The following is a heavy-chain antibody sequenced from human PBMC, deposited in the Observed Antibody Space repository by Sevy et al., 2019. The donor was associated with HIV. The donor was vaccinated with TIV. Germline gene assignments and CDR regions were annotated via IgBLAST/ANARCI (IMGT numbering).Heavy chain of an antibody. D-gene: IGHD2-15*01. J-gene: IGHJ4*02. CDR3: ARAYCSSGSCYSLAY. Sequence: ASVKVSCKASGYTFTSYRINWVRQAPGQGLEWMGWISAHNGDTNYAQKLQGRVTMITDTSTTTAYIELRSLTSDDTDVYYCARAYCSSGSCYSLAYWGQGTLVTVSS. CDR1: GYTFTSYR. V-gene: IGHV1-18*01. CDR2: ISAHNGDT.